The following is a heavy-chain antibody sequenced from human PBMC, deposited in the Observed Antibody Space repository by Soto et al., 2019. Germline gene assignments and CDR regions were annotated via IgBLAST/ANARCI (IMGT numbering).Heavy chain of an antibody. CDR1: GYTLTELS. J-gene: IGHJ5*02. CDR3: ATALPSITIFGVVKNNWFDP. Sequence: ASVKVSCKVSGYTLTELSMHWVRQAPGKGLEWMGGFDPEDGETIYAQKFQGRVTMTEDTSTDTAYMELSSLRSEDTAVYYCATALPSITIFGVVKNNWFDPWGQGTLVTVSS. D-gene: IGHD3-3*01. CDR2: FDPEDGET. V-gene: IGHV1-24*01.